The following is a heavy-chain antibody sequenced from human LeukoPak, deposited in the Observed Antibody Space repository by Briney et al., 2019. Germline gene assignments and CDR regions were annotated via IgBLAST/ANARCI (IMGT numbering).Heavy chain of an antibody. D-gene: IGHD1-26*01. V-gene: IGHV1-69*13. CDR2: IIPIFGTA. J-gene: IGHJ4*02. CDR3: AREESLGGSSTPFDY. CDR1: GGTFSSYA. Sequence: ASVKVSCKASGGTFSSYAISWMRQAPGQGLEWMGGIIPIFGTANYAQKFQGRVTITADESTSTAYMELSSLRSEDTAVYYCAREESLGGSSTPFDYWGQGTLVTVSS.